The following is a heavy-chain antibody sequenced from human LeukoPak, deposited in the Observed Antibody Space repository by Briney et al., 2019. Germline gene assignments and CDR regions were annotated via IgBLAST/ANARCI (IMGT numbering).Heavy chain of an antibody. J-gene: IGHJ4*02. Sequence: PGGSLRLSCAASGFTFSNAWMSWVRQAPGKGLEWVGRIKSKTDGGTTDYAAPVKGRFTISRDDSKNTLYLQMNSLKTEDTAVYHCTTDLNDFWSGPKGTDYWGQGTLVTVPS. D-gene: IGHD3-3*01. CDR3: TTDLNDFWSGPKGTDY. CDR2: IKSKTDGGTT. CDR1: GFTFSNAW. V-gene: IGHV3-15*01.